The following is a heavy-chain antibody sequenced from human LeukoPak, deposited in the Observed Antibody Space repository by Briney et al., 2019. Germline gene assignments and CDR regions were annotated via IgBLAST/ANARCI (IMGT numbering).Heavy chain of an antibody. CDR1: GGSISSYY. J-gene: IGHJ5*02. Sequence: PSETLSLTCTVSGGSISSYYWSWIRQPPGKGLEWIGYIYYSGSTNYNPSLKSRVTISVDTSKNQFSLKLSSVTAADTAVYYCAGSSWYSVNWFDPWGQGTLVTVSS. CDR2: IYYSGST. V-gene: IGHV4-59*08. D-gene: IGHD6-13*01. CDR3: AGSSWYSVNWFDP.